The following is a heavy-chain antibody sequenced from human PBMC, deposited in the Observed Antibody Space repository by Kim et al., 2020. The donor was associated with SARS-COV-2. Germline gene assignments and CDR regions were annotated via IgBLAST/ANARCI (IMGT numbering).Heavy chain of an antibody. D-gene: IGHD3-3*02. J-gene: IGHJ4*02. CDR3: AALDTVQVPGGI. V-gene: IGHV3-7*01. Sequence: VDSVRGRYTMSRDNAQNSVYRQMSSLRAEDTAIYYCAALDTVQVPGGIWGQGTLVTVSS.